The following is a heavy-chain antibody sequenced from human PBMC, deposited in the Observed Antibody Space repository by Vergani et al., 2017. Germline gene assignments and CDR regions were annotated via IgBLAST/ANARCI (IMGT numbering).Heavy chain of an antibody. D-gene: IGHD1-7*01. J-gene: IGHJ6*03. CDR3: VYRKTECGTTGCFYPIYYYYYMDV. CDR1: GFSLNTRGVS. Sequence: QITLKESGPTLVKPTQTLTLTCTFSGFSLNTRGVSVAWIRQLPGKALDWLALIYWNDDQHYSPSLYNRVTITTDTSKNQVVLTMTNMGDVDTDTYYCVYRKTECGTTGCFYPIYYYYYMDVWGKGTTVTVSS. CDR2: IYWNDDQ. V-gene: IGHV2-5*04.